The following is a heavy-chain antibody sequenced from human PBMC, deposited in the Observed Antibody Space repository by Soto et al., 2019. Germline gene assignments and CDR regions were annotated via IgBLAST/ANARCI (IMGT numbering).Heavy chain of an antibody. CDR2: INPNSGGT. J-gene: IGHJ6*03. Sequence: ASVKVSCKASGYTFTGYYMHWVRQAPGQGLEWMGWINPNSGGTNYAQKFQGWVTMTRDTSISTAYMELSRLRSDDTAVYYCARDRGRFLEWLPRLYYYYYMDVWGKGTTVTVSS. D-gene: IGHD3-3*01. CDR3: ARDRGRFLEWLPRLYYYYYMDV. CDR1: GYTFTGYY. V-gene: IGHV1-2*04.